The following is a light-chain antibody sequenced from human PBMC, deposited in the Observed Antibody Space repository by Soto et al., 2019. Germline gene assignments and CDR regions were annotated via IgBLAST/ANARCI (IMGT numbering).Light chain of an antibody. J-gene: IGLJ1*01. V-gene: IGLV1-40*01. CDR2: GNG. CDR3: QSYDSSLSGSEV. Sequence: QSALTQPPSVSGAPGQRVTISCTGSSPNIGAGHDVHWYQHLPGTTPKLLIYGNGNRPSGVPDRFSGSKSGTSASLAITGLQAEDEADYYCQSYDSSLSGSEVFGTGTKLTVL. CDR1: SPNIGAGHD.